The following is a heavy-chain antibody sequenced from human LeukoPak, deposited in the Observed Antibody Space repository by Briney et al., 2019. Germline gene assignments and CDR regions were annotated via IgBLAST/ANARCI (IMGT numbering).Heavy chain of an antibody. Sequence: PGGSLRLSCAASGFTFSDHYMDWVRQAPGKGLEWVGRIRNKANSPTTEYAASVKGRFTISRDDSKNSLSLQMNSLKTEDTAVYYCARGECSGGSCYSGLSWGQGTLVTVSS. CDR3: ARGECSGGSCYSGLS. CDR1: GFTFSDHY. V-gene: IGHV3-72*01. CDR2: IRNKANSPTT. D-gene: IGHD2-15*01. J-gene: IGHJ4*02.